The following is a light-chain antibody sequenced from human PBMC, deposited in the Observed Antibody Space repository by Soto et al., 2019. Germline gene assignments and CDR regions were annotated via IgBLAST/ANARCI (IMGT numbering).Light chain of an antibody. Sequence: QSVLTQPPSASGTPGQRVTISCSGSSSNIGSNIVNWYQQLPGTAPKLLIYSNNQRLSGVPDRFSGSKSGTSASLAISGLQSEDEADYYCAAWDDSLNGVVFGGGTKLTVL. CDR2: SNN. J-gene: IGLJ2*01. CDR3: AAWDDSLNGVV. CDR1: SSNIGSNI. V-gene: IGLV1-44*01.